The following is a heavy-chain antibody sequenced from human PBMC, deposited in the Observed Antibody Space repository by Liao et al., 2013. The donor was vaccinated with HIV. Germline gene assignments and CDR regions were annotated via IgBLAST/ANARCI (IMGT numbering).Heavy chain of an antibody. CDR2: INHSGST. CDR3: ASGSSGWYGLFDY. CDR1: GGSFSGYF. Sequence: QVQLQQWGAGLLKPSETLSLTCAVYGGSFSGYFWSWIRQPPGKGLEWIGEINHSGSTNYNPSLKSPVTISVDTSKNQFSLKLSSVTAADTAVYYCASGSSGWYGLFDYWGQGTLVTVSS. D-gene: IGHD6-19*01. J-gene: IGHJ4*02. V-gene: IGHV4-34*01.